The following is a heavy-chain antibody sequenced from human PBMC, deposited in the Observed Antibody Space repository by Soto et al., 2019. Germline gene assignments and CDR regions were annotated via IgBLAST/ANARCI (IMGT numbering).Heavy chain of an antibody. CDR2: INHSGST. D-gene: IGHD1-26*01. V-gene: IGHV4-34*01. CDR1: GGSFSGYY. J-gene: IGHJ2*01. Sequence: QVQLQQWGAGLLKPSETLSLTCAVYGGSFSGYYWSWIRQPPGKGLEWIGEINHSGSTNYNPSLKSRVTISVDTSKNQFSLKLSSVTAADTAVYYCARGKWERLVNLHWYFDLWGRGTLVTVSS. CDR3: ARGKWERLVNLHWYFDL.